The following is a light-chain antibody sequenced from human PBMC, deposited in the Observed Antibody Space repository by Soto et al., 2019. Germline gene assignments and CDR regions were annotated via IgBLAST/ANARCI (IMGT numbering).Light chain of an antibody. V-gene: IGLV2-14*01. J-gene: IGLJ1*01. Sequence: HSVLSQHASVSGSPGQTITISCTGTSTDVGGYNAVSWYQHHPGKAPKLIIYEVTHRPSGVSDRFSASKSGNTASLTISGLQAEDEADYYCNSFRVSHLYVFGTGTKVTVL. CDR3: NSFRVSHLYV. CDR2: EVT. CDR1: STDVGGYNA.